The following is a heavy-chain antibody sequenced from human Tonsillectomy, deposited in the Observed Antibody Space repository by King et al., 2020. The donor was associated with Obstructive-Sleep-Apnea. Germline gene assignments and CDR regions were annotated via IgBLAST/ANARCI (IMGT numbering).Heavy chain of an antibody. CDR3: ARLTTAVTTKPFDI. J-gene: IGHJ3*02. CDR2: ISNDGTNK. Sequence: QLVQSGGGVVPPGRSLRLSCAASGFIFSSHAMHWVRQAPGKGLEWVAVISNDGTNKYYADSVKGRFTFSRDNSENTLYLQMNSLRPEDTALYYCARLTTAVTTKPFDIWGQGTLVTVSS. CDR1: GFIFSSHA. D-gene: IGHD4-17*01. V-gene: IGHV3-30-3*01.